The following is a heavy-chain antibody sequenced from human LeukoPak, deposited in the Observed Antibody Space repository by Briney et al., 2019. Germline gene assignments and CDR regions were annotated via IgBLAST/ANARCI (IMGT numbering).Heavy chain of an antibody. J-gene: IGHJ3*02. CDR2: INWNSNNI. Sequence: GGSLRLSCAASGFSFDDYAMSWVRQAPGKGLEWVSGINWNSNNIGYADSLKGRFTISRDNAKNSLYLQMNSLRAEDTALYYCAKGGYSSGWSISGDAFDIWGQGTMVTVSS. CDR1: GFSFDDYA. CDR3: AKGGYSSGWSISGDAFDI. V-gene: IGHV3-9*01. D-gene: IGHD6-19*01.